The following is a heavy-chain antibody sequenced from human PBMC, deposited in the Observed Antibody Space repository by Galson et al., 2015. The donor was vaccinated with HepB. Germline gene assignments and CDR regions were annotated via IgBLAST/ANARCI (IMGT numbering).Heavy chain of an antibody. Sequence: ETLSLTCSVSGGSISSRSSYWGWIRQPPGKGLEWIGTIYYSGSTYYNPSLKSRVTISVDSSKSQFSLKLSSVTAADTAVYYCARDKPSYGRGAFDYWGQGTLVTVSS. J-gene: IGHJ4*02. V-gene: IGHV4-39*07. CDR2: IYYSGST. CDR1: GGSISSRSSY. D-gene: IGHD4-17*01. CDR3: ARDKPSYGRGAFDY.